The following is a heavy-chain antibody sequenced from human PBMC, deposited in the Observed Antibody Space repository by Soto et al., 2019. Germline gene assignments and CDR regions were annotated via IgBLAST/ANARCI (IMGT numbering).Heavy chain of an antibody. D-gene: IGHD1-1*01. CDR2: ISAHNGNT. J-gene: IGHJ4*02. V-gene: IGHV1-18*01. CDR1: GYAFTTYG. Sequence: QVHLVQSGAEVKKPGASVKVSCKGSGYAFTTYGITWVRQAPGQGLEWMGWISAHNGNTNYAQKLQGSVTVTRDTSTSPAYMELRTLRSAVTAVYYCARGRYGDYWGQGALVTVSS. CDR3: ARGRYGDY.